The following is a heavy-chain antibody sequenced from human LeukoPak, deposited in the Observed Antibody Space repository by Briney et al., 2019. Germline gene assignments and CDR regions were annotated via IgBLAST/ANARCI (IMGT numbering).Heavy chain of an antibody. V-gene: IGHV1-18*01. CDR2: ISTYTGRA. J-gene: IGHJ3*01. D-gene: IGHD4-23*01. CDR1: GYRFNVYD. Sequence: GASVKVSCKTSGYRFNVYDIVWVRQAPGHGLDYVGWISTYTGRANYAQTFQGTVSMITDTSTSTAYLELTNLTSSDTRLSYCARADGTNSGTTAFDVWGLGTMVTVAS. CDR3: ARADGTNSGTTAFDV.